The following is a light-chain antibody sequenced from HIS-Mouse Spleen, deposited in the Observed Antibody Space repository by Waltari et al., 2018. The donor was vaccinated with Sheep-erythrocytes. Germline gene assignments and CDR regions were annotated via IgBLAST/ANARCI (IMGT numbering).Light chain of an antibody. Sequence: QSALTQPRSVSGSPGQSVTIPCTGTSSHVGGYTYVSWYQQHPGKAPKLMIYDVSKRPSGVPDRFSGSKSGNTASLTISGLQAEDEADYYCCSYAGSYTLVFGGGTKLTVL. CDR3: CSYAGSYTLV. CDR1: SSHVGGYTY. J-gene: IGLJ2*01. CDR2: DVS. V-gene: IGLV2-11*01.